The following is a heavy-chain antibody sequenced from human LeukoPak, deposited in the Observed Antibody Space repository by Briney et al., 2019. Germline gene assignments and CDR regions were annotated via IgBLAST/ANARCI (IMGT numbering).Heavy chain of an antibody. CDR3: ARGYCRSLVSLCAFDP. V-gene: IGHV1-69*13. D-gene: IGHD2-2*01. Sequence: SVKVSCKASGGTFSSYAISWVRQAPGQGLEWMGGIIPIFGTANYAQKFQGRVTITADESTSTAYMELSSLRSEDTAVYYCARGYCRSLVSLCAFDPWGQGTLVTVSS. CDR2: IIPIFGTA. J-gene: IGHJ5*02. CDR1: GGTFSSYA.